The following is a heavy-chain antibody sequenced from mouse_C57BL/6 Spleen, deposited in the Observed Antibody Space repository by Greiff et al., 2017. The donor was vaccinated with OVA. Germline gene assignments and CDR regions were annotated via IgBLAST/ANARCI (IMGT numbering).Heavy chain of an antibody. CDR1: GFNIKDYY. V-gene: IGHV14-2*01. D-gene: IGHD2-4*01. J-gene: IGHJ1*03. CDR2: IDPEDGET. CDR3: ARSYDYDGYFDV. Sequence: EVKLMESGAELVKPGASVKLSCTASGFNIKDYYMHWVKQRTEQGLAWIGRIDPEDGETKYAPKFQGKATITADTSSNTAYLPLSSLTSEDTAVYYCARSYDYDGYFDVWGTGTTVTVSS.